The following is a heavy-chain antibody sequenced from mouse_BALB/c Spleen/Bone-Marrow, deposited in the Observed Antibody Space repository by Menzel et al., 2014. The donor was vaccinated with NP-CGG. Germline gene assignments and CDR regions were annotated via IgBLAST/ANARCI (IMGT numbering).Heavy chain of an antibody. Sequence: VNLMESGAELAKLWVSVKMSCKASGYTFTNYCIHWVKQRPGQGLEWIGYINPTIGYTEYNQKFKDKATLTADKSSTTAYMQLSSLTSEDSAVYYCAREDSYSRSYAMVFWSQRPSVTVSS. CDR2: INPTIGYT. D-gene: IGHD2-14*01. CDR1: GYTFTNYC. J-gene: IGHJ4*01. CDR3: AREDSYSRSYAMVF. V-gene: IGHV1-7*01.